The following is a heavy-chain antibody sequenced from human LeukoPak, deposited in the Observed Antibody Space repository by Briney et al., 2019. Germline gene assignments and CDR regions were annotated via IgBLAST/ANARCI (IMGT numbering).Heavy chain of an antibody. V-gene: IGHV3-53*01. CDR1: GFTNY. CDR3: ARDLLEPEMAA. D-gene: IGHD5-24*01. Sequence: GGTLRLSCGASGFTNYMSWVRLAPERGLEWVSVIYSSGSTYYADSVRGRFTISRDKTKNTLFLQMNSLRVEDTAVYYCARDLLEPEMAAWGLGTLVTVSS. CDR2: IYSSGST. J-gene: IGHJ5*02.